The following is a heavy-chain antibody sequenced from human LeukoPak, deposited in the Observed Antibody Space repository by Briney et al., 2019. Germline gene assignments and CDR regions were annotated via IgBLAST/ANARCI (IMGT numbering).Heavy chain of an antibody. Sequence: SETLSLTCTVSGGSISTYHWSWIRQPPGKGLEWIGYIYYSGNTNYNPSLKSRVTISVDTSKNQFSLKLGSVTAADTAVYYCAREVSGASEIDYWGQGTLVTVSS. CDR1: GGSISTYH. CDR3: AREVSGASEIDY. J-gene: IGHJ4*02. D-gene: IGHD1-26*01. V-gene: IGHV4-59*01. CDR2: IYYSGNT.